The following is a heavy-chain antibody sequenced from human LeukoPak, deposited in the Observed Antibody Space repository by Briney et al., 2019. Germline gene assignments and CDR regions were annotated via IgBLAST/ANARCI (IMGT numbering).Heavy chain of an antibody. J-gene: IGHJ4*02. Sequence: GGSLRLSCAASGFTFGSYWMSWVRQAPGKGLEWVANIKQDGSEKYYVDSVKGRFTISRDNAKNSLYLQMNSLRAEDTAVYYCARGTPRKVYYYDSSGYYSSSFDYWGQGTLVTVSS. CDR2: IKQDGSEK. CDR1: GFTFGSYW. CDR3: ARGTPRKVYYYDSSGYYSSSFDY. D-gene: IGHD3-22*01. V-gene: IGHV3-7*01.